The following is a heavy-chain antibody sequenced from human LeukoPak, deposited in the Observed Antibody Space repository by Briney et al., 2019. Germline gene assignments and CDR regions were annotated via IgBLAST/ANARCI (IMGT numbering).Heavy chain of an antibody. D-gene: IGHD4-23*01. CDR2: INHTGNT. V-gene: IGHV4-34*01. J-gene: IGHJ4*02. Sequence: SETLCLTCSVDGGSFTGYYWTWIRQPPGKGLEWIGEINHTGNTNYNPSLKSRVTLSIDMSKKQFSLHLTSLTAADTAVYYCARITGYGGGSLRYWGQGTLVAISS. CDR3: ARITGYGGGSLRY. CDR1: GGSFTGYY.